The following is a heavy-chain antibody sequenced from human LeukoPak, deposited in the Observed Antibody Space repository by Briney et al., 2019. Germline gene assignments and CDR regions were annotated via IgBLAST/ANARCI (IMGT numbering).Heavy chain of an antibody. CDR2: KYTSGST. D-gene: IGHD1-1*01. CDR1: GGSLSNYY. CDR3: ARDGSHYYMDV. Sequence: SETLSLTCTVSGGSLSNYYWSWVRQPPGEGLEWIGYKYTSGSTNYSPSVMGRVTISVDTSKNQFSLKLSSVTAADTAVYYCARDGSHYYMDVWGKGTTVTVSS. V-gene: IGHV4-59*01. J-gene: IGHJ6*03.